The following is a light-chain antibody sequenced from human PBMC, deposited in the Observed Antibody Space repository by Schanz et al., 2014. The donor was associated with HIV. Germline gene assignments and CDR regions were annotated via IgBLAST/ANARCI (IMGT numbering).Light chain of an antibody. Sequence: QSVLTQAPSASGTPGQRVTISCSGSSSNFRSNAVNWYQQLPGTAPKLVIYNTYHRPSGVPDRFSGSGSGTSASLAISGLQSEDEAFYYCQSSDSSLSAVVFGGGTKLTVL. J-gene: IGLJ2*01. CDR3: QSSDSSLSAVV. CDR2: NTY. CDR1: SSNFRSNA. V-gene: IGLV1-44*01.